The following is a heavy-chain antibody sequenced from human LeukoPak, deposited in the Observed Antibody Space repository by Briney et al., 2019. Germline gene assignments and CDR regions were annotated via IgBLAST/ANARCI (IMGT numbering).Heavy chain of an antibody. CDR2: ISSSGSTI. CDR3: ARARSSWYGFDAFDI. D-gene: IGHD6-13*01. V-gene: IGHV3-11*01. Sequence: GGSLRLSCAASGFTFSDYYMSWIRQAPGKGLEWVSYISSSGSTIYYADSVKGRFTISRDNAKNSLYLQMNSLRAEDTAVYYCARARSSWYGFDAFDIRGQGTMVTVSS. CDR1: GFTFSDYY. J-gene: IGHJ3*02.